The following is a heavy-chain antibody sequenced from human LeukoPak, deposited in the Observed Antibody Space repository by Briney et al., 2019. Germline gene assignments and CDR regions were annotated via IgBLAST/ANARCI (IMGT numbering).Heavy chain of an antibody. Sequence: SETLSLTCTVSGGSISSSSYYWDWIRQPPGKGLEWIGSISYSGSTSYNPSLKSRVTISVDTSKNQFSLSLTSVTAADTAVYYCARAFEDYYDSISNWFDPWGQGTLVTVSS. CDR3: ARAFEDYYDSISNWFDP. V-gene: IGHV4-39*07. CDR1: GGSISSSSYY. CDR2: ISYSGST. D-gene: IGHD3-22*01. J-gene: IGHJ5*02.